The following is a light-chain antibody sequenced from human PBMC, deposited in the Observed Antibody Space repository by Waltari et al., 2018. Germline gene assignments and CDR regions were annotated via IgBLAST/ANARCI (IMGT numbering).Light chain of an antibody. CDR3: QQYGRSWNT. CDR2: GSS. V-gene: IGKV3-20*01. J-gene: IGKJ2*01. Sequence: EIVLTQSPGTLSLSPGERATLSCRASQSVSSNYLAWYQQRPGQAPRLLLHGSSSRATGIPDRFSGSGSGTDFTLTISRLEPEDVAVYYCQQYGRSWNTFGQGTKLEIK. CDR1: QSVSSNY.